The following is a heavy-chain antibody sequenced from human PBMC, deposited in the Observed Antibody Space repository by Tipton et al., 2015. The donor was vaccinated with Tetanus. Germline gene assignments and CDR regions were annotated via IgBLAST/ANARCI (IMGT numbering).Heavy chain of an antibody. CDR1: GDSIDGGFKN. D-gene: IGHD3-22*01. V-gene: IGHV4-31*03. CDR2: IDYRGNT. CDR3: ARRGDYVFYYESSGYLWGAAFDI. Sequence: TLSLTCTVSGDSIDGGFKNWGLILQQPWKCLDWIGYIDYRGNTYYNPSLRRRVTFSFDTSENQFSLKLSSVTAADTAVYYCARRGDYVFYYESSGYLWGAAFDIWGQGTMVSVSA. J-gene: IGHJ3*02.